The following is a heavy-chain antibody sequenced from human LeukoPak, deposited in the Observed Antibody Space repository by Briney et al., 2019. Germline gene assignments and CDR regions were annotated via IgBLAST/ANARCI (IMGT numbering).Heavy chain of an antibody. D-gene: IGHD3-10*01. Sequence: GGSLRLSCAASGFTFSNAWMNWVRQAPGKGLEWVSGISGSGGSTYYADSVKGRFTISRDNSKNTLYLQMNSLRADDTAVYFCANIGGYWGQGTLVTVSS. V-gene: IGHV3-23*01. CDR1: GFTFSNAW. CDR2: ISGSGGST. J-gene: IGHJ4*02. CDR3: ANIGGY.